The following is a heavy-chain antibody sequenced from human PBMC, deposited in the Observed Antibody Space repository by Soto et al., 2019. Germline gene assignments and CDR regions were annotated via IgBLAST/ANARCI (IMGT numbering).Heavy chain of an antibody. CDR3: ARVGEGYCSSTSCYSYYFDY. CDR2: IKQDGSEK. V-gene: IGHV3-7*01. D-gene: IGHD2-2*01. J-gene: IGHJ4*02. CDR1: GFTFSSYW. Sequence: LRLSCAASGFTFSSYWMSWVRQAPGKGLEWVANIKQDGSEKYYVDSVKGRFTISRDNAKNSLYLQMNSLRAEDTAVYYCARVGEGYCSSTSCYSYYFDYWGQGTLVTVSS.